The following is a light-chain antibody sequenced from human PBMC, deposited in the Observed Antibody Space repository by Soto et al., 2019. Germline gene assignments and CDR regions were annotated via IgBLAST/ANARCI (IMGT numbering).Light chain of an antibody. CDR3: MQALQPPGT. J-gene: IGKJ2*01. V-gene: IGKV2-28*01. CDR2: LGS. CDR1: QSLLHSNGYNY. Sequence: DIVMTQSPLSLPVTPGEPASISCRSSQSLLHSNGYNYLDWYLQKTGQSPQLLIYLGSNRASGVSDRFSGSGSGTDVTLKISRVEAEDVGVYYCMQALQPPGTFGQGTKLEIK.